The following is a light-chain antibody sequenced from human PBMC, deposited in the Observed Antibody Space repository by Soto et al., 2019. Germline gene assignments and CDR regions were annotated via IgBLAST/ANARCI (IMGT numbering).Light chain of an antibody. Sequence: QSVLTQPPSASGAPGQRVTFSCSGSGSNIGLNYVYWYQQLPGTAPKLLIYSSYQRPSGVPDRFSGSKSGTSASLAISGLRSEDEADYYCAAWDGSLKGFVFGTGTKVTVL. CDR3: AAWDGSLKGFV. CDR1: GSNIGLNY. V-gene: IGLV1-47*02. J-gene: IGLJ1*01. CDR2: SSY.